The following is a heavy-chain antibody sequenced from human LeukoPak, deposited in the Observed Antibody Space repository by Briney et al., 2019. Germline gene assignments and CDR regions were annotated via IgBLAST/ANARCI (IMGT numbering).Heavy chain of an antibody. CDR3: ARVSGDDILTGYPYYYYYYMDV. CDR1: GGSISNYY. J-gene: IGHJ6*03. D-gene: IGHD3-9*01. Sequence: SETLSLTCAVSGGSISNYYWSWIRQPPGKGLEWIGYIYYSGSTNYNSSLKSRVTISVDTSKNQFSLNLTSVTAADTAVYYCARVSGDDILTGYPYYYYYYMDVWGKGTTVTISS. CDR2: IYYSGST. V-gene: IGHV4-59*01.